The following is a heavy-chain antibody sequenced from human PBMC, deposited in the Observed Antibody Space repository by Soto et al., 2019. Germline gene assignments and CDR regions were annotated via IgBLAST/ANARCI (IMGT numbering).Heavy chain of an antibody. V-gene: IGHV1-18*04. CDR1: GYTFTSYG. J-gene: IGHJ6*02. CDR3: ATGPPYYYDRGYYYGMDV. D-gene: IGHD3-22*01. Sequence: GASVKVSCKASGYTFTSYGISWVRQAPGQGLEWMGWISAYNGNTNYAQKLQGRVTMTTDTSTSTAYMEPRSQRSDDTAVYYCATGPPYYYDRGYYYGMDVWGQGTTVTVSS. CDR2: ISAYNGNT.